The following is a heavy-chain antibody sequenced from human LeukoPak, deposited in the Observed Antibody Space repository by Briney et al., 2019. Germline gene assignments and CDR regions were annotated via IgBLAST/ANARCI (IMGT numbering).Heavy chain of an antibody. V-gene: IGHV4-59*08. CDR3: ARASSSSSDYYYYGMDV. D-gene: IGHD6-6*01. CDR1: GGSISSYY. CDR2: IYYSGST. Sequence: SETLSLTCTVSGGSISSYYWSWIRQPPGKGLEWIGYIYYSGSTNYNPSLKSRVTISVDTSKSQFSLKLSSVTAADTAVYYCARASSSSSDYYYYGMDVWGQGTTVTVSS. J-gene: IGHJ6*02.